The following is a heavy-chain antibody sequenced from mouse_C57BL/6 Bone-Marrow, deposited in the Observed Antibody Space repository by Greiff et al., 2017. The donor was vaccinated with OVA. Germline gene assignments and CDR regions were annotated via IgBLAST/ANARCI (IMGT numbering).Heavy chain of an antibody. CDR1: GYTFTSYW. CDR2: IDPSDSET. Sequence: QVQLQQPGAELVRPRSSVKLSCKASGYTFTSYWMHWVKQRPIQGLEWIGNIDPSDSETHYNQKFKDKATLTVDKSSSTAYMQLSSLTSEDSAVYYCARDVYYYGSSYYAMDYWGQGTSVTVSS. CDR3: ARDVYYYGSSYYAMDY. J-gene: IGHJ4*01. V-gene: IGHV1-52*01. D-gene: IGHD1-1*01.